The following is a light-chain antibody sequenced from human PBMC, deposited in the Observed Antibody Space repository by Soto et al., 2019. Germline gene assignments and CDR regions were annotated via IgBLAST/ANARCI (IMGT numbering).Light chain of an antibody. CDR2: DVS. Sequence: QSALAQRASGSGSPGQSITISCTGTSSDVGGYNYVSWYQQHPGKAPKFMIYDVSNRPSGVSNRFSGSKSGNTASLTISGLQAEDEADYYCSLYTTSNTRQIVFGTGTKVTVL. CDR1: SSDVGGYNY. J-gene: IGLJ1*01. V-gene: IGLV2-14*01. CDR3: SLYTTSNTRQIV.